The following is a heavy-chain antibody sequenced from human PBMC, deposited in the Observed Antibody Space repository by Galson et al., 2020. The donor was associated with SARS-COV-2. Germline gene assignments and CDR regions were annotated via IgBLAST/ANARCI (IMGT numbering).Heavy chain of an antibody. CDR1: GGSITGGNYY. J-gene: IGHJ3*01. V-gene: IGHV4-39*01. CDR2: ISYSGNS. Sequence: SETLSLTCTVSGGSITGGNYYWGWIRRPPGLGLAWIGSISYSGNSHYNPSLRSRVTMSVDTSKNQFSLSLNSVTARDTGVYYCVRHVDGDPFDAFDVWGQGTKVFVSS. CDR3: VRHVDGDPFDAFDV.